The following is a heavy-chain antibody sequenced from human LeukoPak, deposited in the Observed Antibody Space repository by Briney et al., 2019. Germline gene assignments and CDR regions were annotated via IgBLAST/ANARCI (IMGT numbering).Heavy chain of an antibody. CDR3: ATPRPGGKVTAITTSFDY. J-gene: IGHJ4*02. D-gene: IGHD2-21*02. CDR2: INHSGST. Sequence: SETLSLTCAVYGGSFSGYYWSWNRQPPGKGLEWIGEINHSGSTNYNPSLKSRVTISVDTSKNQFSLKLSSVTAADTAVYYCATPRPGGKVTAITTSFDYWGQGTLVTVSS. V-gene: IGHV4-34*01. CDR1: GGSFSGYY.